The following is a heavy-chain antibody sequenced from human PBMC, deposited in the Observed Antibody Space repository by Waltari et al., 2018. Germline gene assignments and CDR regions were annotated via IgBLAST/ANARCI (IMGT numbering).Heavy chain of an antibody. CDR2: VNPNSGGT. J-gene: IGHJ4*02. D-gene: IGHD2-2*01. Sequence: QVQLVQSGAEVKTPGSSVKVSCKASGYAFTGYYIHWVRRGTGQGWEWMGPVNPNSGGTNYAKKSQGRGTRTRETSFRTAYMELSRLRSDETAVEYCARGQPETEGDFDYWGQGTLVTVSS. CDR1: GYAFTGYY. V-gene: IGHV1-2*06. CDR3: ARGQPETEGDFDY.